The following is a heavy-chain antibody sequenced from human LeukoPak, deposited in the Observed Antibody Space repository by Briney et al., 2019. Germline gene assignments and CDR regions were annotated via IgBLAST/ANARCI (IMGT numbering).Heavy chain of an antibody. CDR2: MIHSGST. D-gene: IGHD5-18*01. J-gene: IGHJ4*02. Sequence: SETLSLTCAVYGGSFSGYSWSWIRQPPGKGLEWVGEMIHSGSTNYNPSLKSRVTISVDTSKNQFSLKVSSVTAADTAVYYCARVRFGYSYGCQFDYWGQGTLVTVSS. CDR3: ARVRFGYSYGCQFDY. V-gene: IGHV4-34*12. CDR1: GGSFSGYS.